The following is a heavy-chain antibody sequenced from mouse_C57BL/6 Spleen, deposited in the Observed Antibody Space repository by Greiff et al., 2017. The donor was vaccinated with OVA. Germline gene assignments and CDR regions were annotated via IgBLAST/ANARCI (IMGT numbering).Heavy chain of an antibody. CDR2: INPSTGGT. Sequence: VQLQQSGPELVKPGASVKISCKASGYSFTGYYMNWVKQSPEKSLEWIGEINPSTGGTTYNQKFKAKATLTVDKSSSTAYMQLKSLTSEDSAVYYCARTDCSQAFDVWGTGTTVTVSS. J-gene: IGHJ1*03. CDR3: ARTDCSQAFDV. V-gene: IGHV1-42*01. CDR1: GYSFTGYY. D-gene: IGHD3-2*02.